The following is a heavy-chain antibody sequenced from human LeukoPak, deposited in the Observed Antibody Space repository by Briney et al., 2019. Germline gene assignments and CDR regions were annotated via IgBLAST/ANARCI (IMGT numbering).Heavy chain of an antibody. CDR2: IKQDGTEK. J-gene: IGHJ5*01. V-gene: IGHV3-7*03. CDR3: AKSDWSPS. CDR1: GFTFSTYW. Sequence: GGSLRLSCAASGFTFSTYWMSWVRQAPGKGLEWVAVIKQDGTEKYYVDSVKGRFTISRDNAKNSLYLQMNSLTAEDTAVYYCAKSDWSPSWGQGTLVTVSS.